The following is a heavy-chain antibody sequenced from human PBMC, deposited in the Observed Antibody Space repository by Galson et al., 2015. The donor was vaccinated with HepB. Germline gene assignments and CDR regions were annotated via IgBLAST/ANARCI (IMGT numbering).Heavy chain of an antibody. CDR1: GFTFSSYG. D-gene: IGHD6-13*01. V-gene: IGHV3-30*18. Sequence: SLRLSCAASGFTFSSYGMHWVRQAPGKGLEWVAVISYDGSNKYYADSVKGRFTISRDNSKNTLYLQMNSLRAEDTAVYYCAKDASSSGYYYYYMDVWGKGTTVTVSS. CDR2: ISYDGSNK. J-gene: IGHJ6*03. CDR3: AKDASSSGYYYYYMDV.